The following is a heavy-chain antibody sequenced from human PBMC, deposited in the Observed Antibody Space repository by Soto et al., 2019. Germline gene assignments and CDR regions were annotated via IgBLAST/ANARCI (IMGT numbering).Heavy chain of an antibody. Sequence: QVQLQESGPGLVKPSETLSLTCRISGGSISSYYWNWIRQAPGKGLVWIGLISYSGSTNYNPALTSRVTISVDTSKDQISLRLNSVTAADTAVYYCARVQSTSWGYYYAVDVWGQGTTVTVSS. J-gene: IGHJ6*01. CDR3: ARVQSTSWGYYYAVDV. CDR2: ISYSGST. CDR1: GGSISSYY. D-gene: IGHD2-2*01. V-gene: IGHV4-59*01.